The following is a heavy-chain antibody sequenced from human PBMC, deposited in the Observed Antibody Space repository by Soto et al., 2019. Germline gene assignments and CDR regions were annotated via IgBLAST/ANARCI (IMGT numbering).Heavy chain of an antibody. CDR2: ISVGGSMR. J-gene: IGHJ6*02. Sequence: QLVESGGGSVQPGGSLRLSCAPSGFTFSSNEMNWVRQAPGKGLEWVSYISVGGSMRFYADAVRGRFTISRDNTKKMLYLQMNSLRVEDTALYYCATAGLTGTVWGQGTTVTVSS. CDR1: GFTFSSNE. CDR3: ATAGLTGTV. D-gene: IGHD3-9*01. V-gene: IGHV3-48*03.